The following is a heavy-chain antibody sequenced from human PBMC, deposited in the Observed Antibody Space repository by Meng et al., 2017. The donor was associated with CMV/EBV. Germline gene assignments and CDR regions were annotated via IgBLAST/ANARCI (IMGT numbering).Heavy chain of an antibody. CDR2: IRYDGSNK. D-gene: IGHD5-12*01. CDR1: GFTFSSYG. V-gene: IGHV3-30*02. CDR3: AKDWGRYSGHGDAFDI. Sequence: GESLKISCAASGFTFSSYGMHWVRQAPGKGLEWVAFIRYDGSNKYYADSVKGRFTISRDNSKNTLYLQMNSLRAEDTAVYHCAKDWGRYSGHGDAFDIWGQGTMVTVSS. J-gene: IGHJ3*02.